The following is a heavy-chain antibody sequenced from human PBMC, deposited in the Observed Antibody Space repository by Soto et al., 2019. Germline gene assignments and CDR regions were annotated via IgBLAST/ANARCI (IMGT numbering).Heavy chain of an antibody. CDR3: AKGENLGPKTGHAFDP. V-gene: IGHV6-1*01. CDR1: GDSVSSNTAS. CDR2: TYFRSKWYN. Sequence: SQTLSLTCAISGDSVSSNTASWNWIRQSPSRGLEWLGRTYFRSKWYNDYAVSVKSRIIINPDTTSNQFSLQLNSVTPEGTAVYFCAKGENLGPKTGHAFDPWGQGMMVTVSS. D-gene: IGHD3-10*01. J-gene: IGHJ5*02.